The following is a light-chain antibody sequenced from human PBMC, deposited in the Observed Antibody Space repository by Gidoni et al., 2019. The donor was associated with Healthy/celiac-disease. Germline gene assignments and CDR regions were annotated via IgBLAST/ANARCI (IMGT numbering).Light chain of an antibody. CDR1: QSISSW. CDR2: KAS. CDR3: QQYNSYET. V-gene: IGKV1-5*03. Sequence: VGDRVTITCRASQSISSWLAWYQQKPGKAPKLLIYKASSLESGVPSRFSGSGTGTEFTLTISSLQPDDFATYYCQQYNSYETFGQGTKVEIK. J-gene: IGKJ1*01.